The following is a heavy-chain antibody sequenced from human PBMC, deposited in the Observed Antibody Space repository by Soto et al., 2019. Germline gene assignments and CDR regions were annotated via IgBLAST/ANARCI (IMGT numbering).Heavy chain of an antibody. J-gene: IGHJ4*02. D-gene: IGHD4-4*01. Sequence: GASVKVSCKVSGYTLTELSMHWVRQAPGKGLEWMGGFDPEDGKTTSAQKFQGRVTVTEDTSTDTAYMELSSLRSEDTAVYYCARDGGVYDYSPFDYWGQGTLVTVSS. CDR2: FDPEDGKT. V-gene: IGHV1-24*01. CDR1: GYTLTELS. CDR3: ARDGGVYDYSPFDY.